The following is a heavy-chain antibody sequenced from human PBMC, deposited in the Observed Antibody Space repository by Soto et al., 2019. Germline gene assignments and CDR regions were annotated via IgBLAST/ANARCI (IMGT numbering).Heavy chain of an antibody. V-gene: IGHV1-8*01. Sequence: GASVKVSCKASGYTFTSYDINWVRQATGQGLEWMGWMNPNSGNTGYAQKFQGRVTMTRNTSISTAYMELSSLRSDDTAVYYCARETGYSSSSLGDAFDIWGQGTMVTVSS. D-gene: IGHD6-6*01. J-gene: IGHJ3*02. CDR2: MNPNSGNT. CDR1: GYTFTSYD. CDR3: ARETGYSSSSLGDAFDI.